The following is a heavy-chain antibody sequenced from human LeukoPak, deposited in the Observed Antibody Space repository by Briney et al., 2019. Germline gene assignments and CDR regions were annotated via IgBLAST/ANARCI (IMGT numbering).Heavy chain of an antibody. CDR1: GFTFRGST. V-gene: IGHV3-73*01. J-gene: IGHJ6*02. D-gene: IGHD1-26*01. Sequence: GGSLRLSSAASGFTFRGSTIHWVRQASGKGLEWVGRIRTNPNNYATAYGTSVKGRFTLSRDDSRNTAYLQMNSLKTEDTAVYYCIRGAVSGSYSGLDVWGQGTTVTVSS. CDR2: IRTNPNNYAT. CDR3: IRGAVSGSYSGLDV.